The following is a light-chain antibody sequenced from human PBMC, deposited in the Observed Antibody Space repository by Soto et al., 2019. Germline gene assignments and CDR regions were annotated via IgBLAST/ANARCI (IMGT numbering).Light chain of an antibody. CDR1: QSVSRSY. CDR2: GAS. J-gene: IGKJ1*01. CDR3: QQYSTSPWT. V-gene: IGKV3-20*01. Sequence: EIVLTQSPGTLSLSPGDRATLSCRASQSVSRSYLAWYQQKPGQAPRLLIYGASTRAAGFPDRFSGSGSGTDFTLTISRLEPEDFAVYYCQQYSTSPWTFGQGTKVDIK.